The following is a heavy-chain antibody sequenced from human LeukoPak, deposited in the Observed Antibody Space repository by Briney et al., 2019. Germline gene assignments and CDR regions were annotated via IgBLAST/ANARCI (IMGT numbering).Heavy chain of an antibody. CDR2: IGSRDSTI. V-gene: IGHV3-48*01. CDR1: GFTFSHYS. D-gene: IGHD3-3*01. CDR3: ARGVPYDSWSGPHYSDY. J-gene: IGHJ4*02. Sequence: GGSLRLSCAATGFTFSHYSMNWVRQAPGRGLEWLSYIGSRDSTIYYADSVRGRLTISRDNAQNSLYLQMNSLRAEDTAVYYCARGVPYDSWSGPHYSDYWGQGTLVTVSS.